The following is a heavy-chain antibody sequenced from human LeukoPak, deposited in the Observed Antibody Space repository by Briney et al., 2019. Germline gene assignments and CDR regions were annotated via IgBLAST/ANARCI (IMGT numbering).Heavy chain of an antibody. J-gene: IGHJ4*02. Sequence: GGSLRLSCAASGFTFSSYGMHWVRQAPGKGLEWVAVISYDGSNKYYADSVKGRFTISRDNSKNTLYLQMNSLRAEDTAVYYCAKGIAAAGSLELDYWGQGTLVTVSS. V-gene: IGHV3-30*18. CDR1: GFTFSSYG. CDR2: ISYDGSNK. D-gene: IGHD6-13*01. CDR3: AKGIAAAGSLELDY.